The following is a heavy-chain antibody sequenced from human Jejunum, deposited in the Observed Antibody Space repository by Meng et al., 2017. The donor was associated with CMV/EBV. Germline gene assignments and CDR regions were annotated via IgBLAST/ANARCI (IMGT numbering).Heavy chain of an antibody. J-gene: IGHJ4*02. D-gene: IGHD6-13*01. CDR2: IHYSGNT. V-gene: IGHV4-39*01. CDR1: SFSLSNYY. Sequence: SFSLSNYYWGWIRQPPGKGLEWIESIHYSGNTYYNSSLKSRVTISIDTSKNQFSLNLSSVTAADTAVYFCARHSRRYSSSNLASIDYWGQGTLVTVSS. CDR3: ARHSRRYSSSNLASIDY.